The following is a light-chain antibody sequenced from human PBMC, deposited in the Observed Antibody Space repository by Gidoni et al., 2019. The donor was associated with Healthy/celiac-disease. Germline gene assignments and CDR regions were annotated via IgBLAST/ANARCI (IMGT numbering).Light chain of an antibody. Sequence: IVLTHSPATLSLSAGERATLSCSASQSVSSDLAWYQQKPGQATRLLIYDAPSRATGIPPRFSGSGSGTDFTLTISSLAPEDFAVYYCQQRSNWPTFGGGTKVEIK. J-gene: IGKJ4*01. CDR1: QSVSSD. CDR3: QQRSNWPT. V-gene: IGKV3-11*01. CDR2: DAP.